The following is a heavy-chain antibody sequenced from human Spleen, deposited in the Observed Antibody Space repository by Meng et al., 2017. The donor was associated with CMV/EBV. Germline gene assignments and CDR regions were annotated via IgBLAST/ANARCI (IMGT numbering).Heavy chain of an antibody. J-gene: IGHJ6*02. V-gene: IGHV1-8*03. CDR1: GYTFTSYS. Sequence: ASVKVSCKASGYTFTSYSMHWVRRATGQGLEWMGWMNPNSGNTGYAQKFQGRVTITRNTSISTAYMELSSLRSEDTAVYYCARKRSYYYGMDVWGQGTTVTVSS. CDR2: MNPNSGNT. CDR3: ARKRSYYYGMDV.